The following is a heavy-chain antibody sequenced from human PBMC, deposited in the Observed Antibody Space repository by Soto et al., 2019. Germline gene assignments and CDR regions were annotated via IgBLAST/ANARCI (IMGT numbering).Heavy chain of an antibody. CDR2: IYHSGST. CDR3: ARWGEGYCSGGSCYSGWFDP. CDR1: GGSISSGGYS. D-gene: IGHD2-15*01. J-gene: IGHJ5*02. Sequence: SETLSLTCAVSGGSISSGGYSWSWIRQPPGKGLEWIGYIYHSGSTYYNPSLKSRVTISVDRSKNQFSLKLSSVTAADTAVYYCARWGEGYCSGGSCYSGWFDPWGQGTLVTVSS. V-gene: IGHV4-30-2*01.